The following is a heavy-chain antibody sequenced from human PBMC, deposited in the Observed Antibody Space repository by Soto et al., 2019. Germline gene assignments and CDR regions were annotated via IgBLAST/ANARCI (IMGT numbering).Heavy chain of an antibody. CDR3: AKDRGSGWYKDFQH. Sequence: GGSLRLSCAASGFTFSSYGMHWVRQAPGKGLEWVAVISYDGSNKYYADSVKGRFTISRDNSKNTRYLQMNSLRAEDTAVYYCAKDRGSGWYKDFQHWGQGTLVTVSS. D-gene: IGHD6-19*01. CDR2: ISYDGSNK. V-gene: IGHV3-30*18. J-gene: IGHJ1*01. CDR1: GFTFSSYG.